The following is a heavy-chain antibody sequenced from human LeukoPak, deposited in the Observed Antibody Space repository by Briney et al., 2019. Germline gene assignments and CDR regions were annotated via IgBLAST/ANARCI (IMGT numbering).Heavy chain of an antibody. D-gene: IGHD3-9*01. CDR1: GFTFSSNG. Sequence: GGSLRLSCAASGFTFSSNGMHWVRQAPGKGLEWVALIWFDGSNKYYANSVKGRFTISRDNSKNTLYLQMNSLRAEDTAMYYCAKDSGVYYYILTGSGHYMDVWGKGTTVTVSS. CDR2: IWFDGSNK. J-gene: IGHJ6*03. CDR3: AKDSGVYYYILTGSGHYMDV. V-gene: IGHV3-33*06.